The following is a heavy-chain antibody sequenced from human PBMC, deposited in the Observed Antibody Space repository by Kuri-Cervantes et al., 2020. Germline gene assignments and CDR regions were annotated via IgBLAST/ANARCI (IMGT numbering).Heavy chain of an antibody. V-gene: IGHV3-30-3*01. CDR1: GFTFSSYA. CDR2: ISYDGSNK. Sequence: GESLKISCAASGFTFSSYAMHWVRQAPGKGLEWVAVISYDGSNKYYADSVKGRFTISRDNSKNTLYLQMNSLRAKDTAVYYCARDLYGDSTFDYWGQGTLVTVSS. J-gene: IGHJ4*02. CDR3: ARDLYGDSTFDY. D-gene: IGHD4-17*01.